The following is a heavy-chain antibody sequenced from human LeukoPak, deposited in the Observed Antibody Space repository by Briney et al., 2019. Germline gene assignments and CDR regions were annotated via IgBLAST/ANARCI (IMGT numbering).Heavy chain of an antibody. CDR1: GGSISSYY. V-gene: IGHV4-59*01. D-gene: IGHD5-24*01. CDR2: IYYNGST. J-gene: IGHJ4*02. Sequence: PSETLSLTCTVSGGSISSYYWSWLRQPPGKGLEWIGYIYYNGSTNYAPSLKSRVTISVDTSKNQFSLKLSSVTAADTAVYYCARTVEMATIRDWGQGTLVTVSS. CDR3: ARTVEMATIRD.